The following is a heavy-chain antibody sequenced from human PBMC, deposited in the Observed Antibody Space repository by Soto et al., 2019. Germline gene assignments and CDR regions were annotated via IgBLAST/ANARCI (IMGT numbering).Heavy chain of an antibody. D-gene: IGHD4-17*01. Sequence: QEQLVQSGAEVKKPGSSVKVSCKASGGTFSSYAISWVRQAPGQGLEWMGGIIPIFGTANYAQKFQGRVTITADKSTSTAYMELSSLRSEDTAVYYCARAGVTTVVTPEDYWYFDLWGRGTLVTVSS. CDR3: ARAGVTTVVTPEDYWYFDL. CDR2: IIPIFGTA. V-gene: IGHV1-69*06. J-gene: IGHJ2*01. CDR1: GGTFSSYA.